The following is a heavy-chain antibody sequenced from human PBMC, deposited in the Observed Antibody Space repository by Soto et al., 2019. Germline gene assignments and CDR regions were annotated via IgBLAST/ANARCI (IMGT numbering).Heavy chain of an antibody. CDR1: GYTFTNYG. CDR3: AGAHRTDVYALDT. V-gene: IGHV1-18*01. Sequence: QLQLVQSGAEVKKPGASVKVSCKASGYTFTNYGISWVRQAPGQGLEWMGWISGYNDNTKYAQELQDRATMTTDTSTSTAYMELRSLRSDDTAVYYCAGAHRTDVYALDTWGQGTMVTVPS. D-gene: IGHD2-8*01. J-gene: IGHJ3*02. CDR2: ISGYNDNT.